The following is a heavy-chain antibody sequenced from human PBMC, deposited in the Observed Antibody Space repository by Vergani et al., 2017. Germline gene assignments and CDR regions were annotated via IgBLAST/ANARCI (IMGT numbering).Heavy chain of an antibody. Sequence: QVQLQQSGPGLVKPSQTLSLTCAISGDSVSSNSAAWNWIRQSPSRGLEWLGRTYYRSKWYNDYAVSVKSRITINPDTSKNQFFLQLNSVTPEDTAVYYCARDTVGGYYDFWSGYFDYWGQGTLVTVAS. J-gene: IGHJ4*02. CDR1: GDSVSSNSAA. V-gene: IGHV6-1*01. D-gene: IGHD3-3*01. CDR3: ARDTVGGYYDFWSGYFDY. CDR2: TYYRSKWYN.